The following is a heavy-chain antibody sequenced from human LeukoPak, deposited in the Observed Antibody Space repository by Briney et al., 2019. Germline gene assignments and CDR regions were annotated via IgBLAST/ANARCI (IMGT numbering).Heavy chain of an antibody. Sequence: GGSLRLSRAASGFTFSIYAMNWVRQAPGKGLEWVSSISANGGETHYADSVKGRFTISRDNSKNTLYLQINNPRVEDTAVYYCAKRYYDFPLDYWGQGTLVTVSS. V-gene: IGHV3-23*01. CDR1: GFTFSIYA. J-gene: IGHJ4*02. CDR3: AKRYYDFPLDY. CDR2: ISANGGET. D-gene: IGHD3-3*01.